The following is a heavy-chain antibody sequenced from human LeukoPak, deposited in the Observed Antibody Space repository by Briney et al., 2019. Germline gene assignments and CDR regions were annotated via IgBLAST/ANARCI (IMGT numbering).Heavy chain of an antibody. CDR3: AREGIRIAAAGTIDY. D-gene: IGHD6-13*01. CDR1: GYTFSNYA. V-gene: IGHV1-18*01. CDR2: ISTYNGST. J-gene: IGHJ4*02. Sequence: VASVKVSCKASGYTFSNYAINWARQAPGQGLEWMGWISTYNGSTNYAQKLQDRVTMTTDTSTSTAYMELRSLRSDDTAMYYCAREGIRIAAAGTIDYWGQGTLVTVSS.